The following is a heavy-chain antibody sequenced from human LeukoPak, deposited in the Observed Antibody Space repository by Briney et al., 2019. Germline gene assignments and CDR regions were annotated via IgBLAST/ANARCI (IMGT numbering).Heavy chain of an antibody. Sequence: AGSLRLSCAASGFTFSSYAMSWVRQAPGKGLVWVGGINKDGTYKKYADSVKGQITISRDNDKNTLFLQMNSLRAEDTAVYFCARDRYFDRVRAPSKWFDPWVQGTLVADSS. J-gene: IGHJ5*02. CDR2: INKDGTYK. D-gene: IGHD3-9*01. V-gene: IGHV3-74*03. CDR3: ARDRYFDRVRAPSKWFDP. CDR1: GFTFSSYA.